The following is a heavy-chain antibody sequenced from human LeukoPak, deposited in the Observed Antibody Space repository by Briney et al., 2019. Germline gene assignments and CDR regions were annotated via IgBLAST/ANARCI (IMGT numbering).Heavy chain of an antibody. Sequence: PSETLSLTCSVSGYSISSAYYWGWIRQPPGKGLEWIGTMYHSGSTNYNPSLKSRVTISVDTSKNQFSLKLSSVTAADTAVYYCARTQTYYYDSSGQYYFDYWGQGTLVTVSS. D-gene: IGHD3-22*01. CDR1: GYSISSAYY. CDR2: MYHSGST. V-gene: IGHV4-38-2*02. J-gene: IGHJ4*02. CDR3: ARTQTYYYDSSGQYYFDY.